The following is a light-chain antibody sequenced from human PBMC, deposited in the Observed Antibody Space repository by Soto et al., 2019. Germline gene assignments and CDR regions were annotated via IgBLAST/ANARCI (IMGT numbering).Light chain of an antibody. CDR2: AAS. CDR3: QQYYSYPLT. Sequence: AIRMTQSPSSFSASTGDRVTITCRASQGISSYLAWYQQKPGKAPKLLIYAASILQSAVPSRFSVSGSGTAFTLSISCLQSEDCATFYCQQYYSYPLTFGQRTKVEVK. CDR1: QGISSY. V-gene: IGKV1-8*01. J-gene: IGKJ1*01.